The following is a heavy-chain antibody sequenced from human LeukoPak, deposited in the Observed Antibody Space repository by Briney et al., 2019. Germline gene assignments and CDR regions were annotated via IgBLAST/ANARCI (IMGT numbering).Heavy chain of an antibody. CDR2: ISAYNGNT. D-gene: IGHD1-26*01. CDR1: GYTFTSYG. CDR3: ARDAESYYSITYNWFDP. Sequence: ASVKVSCKASGYTFTSYGISWVRQAPGQRLECMGWISAYNGNTNYAQKLQGRVTMTTDTSTSTAYMELRSLRSDDTAVYYCARDAESYYSITYNWFDPWGREPWSPSPQ. J-gene: IGHJ5*02. V-gene: IGHV1-18*01.